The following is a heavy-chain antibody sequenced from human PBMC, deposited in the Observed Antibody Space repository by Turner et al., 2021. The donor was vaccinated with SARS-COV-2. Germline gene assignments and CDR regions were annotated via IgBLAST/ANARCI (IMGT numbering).Heavy chain of an antibody. V-gene: IGHV4-39*01. CDR2: IYYSWTT. D-gene: IGHD3-10*01. CDR1: GGSISSSSYF. CDR3: ARQAAGQGLDY. J-gene: IGHJ4*02. Sequence: QLQESGPGLVKPSETLSLTCTVSGGSISSSSYFWGWIRQPPTKELECIGSIYYSWTTYYNPSLKSRVSLSIDPSKNQFSLNLTSVTAADTALFYCARQAAGQGLDYWGRGILVTVSS.